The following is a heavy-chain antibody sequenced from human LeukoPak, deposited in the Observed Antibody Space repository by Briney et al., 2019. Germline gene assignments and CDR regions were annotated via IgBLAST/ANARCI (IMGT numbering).Heavy chain of an antibody. V-gene: IGHV3-21*04. Sequence: PGGSLRLSCAASGFTFSSYSMNWVRQAPGKGLEWVSSISSSSSYIYYADSVKGRFTISRDNAKNSLYLQMNSLRAEDTAVYYCAKVAYIVVVPAASDYWGQGTLVTVSS. CDR3: AKVAYIVVVPAASDY. J-gene: IGHJ4*02. CDR1: GFTFSSYS. D-gene: IGHD2-2*01. CDR2: ISSSSSYI.